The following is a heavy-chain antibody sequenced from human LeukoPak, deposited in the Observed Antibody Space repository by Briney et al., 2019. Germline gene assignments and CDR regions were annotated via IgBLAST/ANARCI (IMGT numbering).Heavy chain of an antibody. Sequence: TLSLTCTVSGGSISSYYWNWIRQPPGKALEWLARIDWDDDKYYSTSLKTRLTISKDTSKNRVVLTMTNMDPVDTATYYCARMQTGTSSLDYWGQGTLVTVSS. CDR2: IDWDDDK. D-gene: IGHD1-1*01. CDR1: GGSISSYYW. J-gene: IGHJ4*02. V-gene: IGHV2-70*11. CDR3: ARMQTGTSSLDY.